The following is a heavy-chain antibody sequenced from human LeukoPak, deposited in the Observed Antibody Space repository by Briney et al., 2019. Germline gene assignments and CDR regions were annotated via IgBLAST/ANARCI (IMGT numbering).Heavy chain of an antibody. J-gene: IGHJ5*02. Sequence: GGSLRLSCAASGFTFSSYSMNWVRQAPGKGLEWVSSISGSSSYIYYAYSVKGRFTISRENAKNSLYLQMNSLRAEDTAVYYCARGVRYFDPERTWFDPWGQGTLVTVSS. V-gene: IGHV3-21*01. CDR2: ISGSSSYI. D-gene: IGHD3-9*01. CDR1: GFTFSSYS. CDR3: ARGVRYFDPERTWFDP.